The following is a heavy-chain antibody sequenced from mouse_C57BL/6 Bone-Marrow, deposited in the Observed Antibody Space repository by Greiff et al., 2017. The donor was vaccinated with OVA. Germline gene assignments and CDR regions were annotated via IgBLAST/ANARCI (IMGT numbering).Heavy chain of an antibody. Sequence: VQLQQSGAELMKPGASVKLSCKATGYTFTGYWIEWVKQSPGHGLEWIGEIFPGSGSTNYNEKFKGKSTFTADTSSNTAYMQLSSLTTKSTAIYYCASVPFPYWGQGTLVTVSA. CDR3: ASVPFPY. CDR2: IFPGSGST. CDR1: GYTFTGYW. V-gene: IGHV1-9*01. J-gene: IGHJ3*01. D-gene: IGHD6-1*01.